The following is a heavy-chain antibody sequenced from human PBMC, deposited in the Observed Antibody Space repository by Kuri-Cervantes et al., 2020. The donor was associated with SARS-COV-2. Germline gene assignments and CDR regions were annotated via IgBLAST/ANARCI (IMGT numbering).Heavy chain of an antibody. D-gene: IGHD3-22*01. CDR2: INAGNGNT. CDR3: ARDLELSPYDSSGCPTDY. CDR1: GYTFTSYA. V-gene: IGHV1-3*01. Sequence: ASVKVSCKASGYTFTSYAMHWVRQAPGQRLEWMGWINAGNGNTKYSQKFQGRVTITRDTSTSTAYMELRSLRSDDTAVYYCARDLELSPYDSSGCPTDYWGQGTLVTVSS. J-gene: IGHJ4*02.